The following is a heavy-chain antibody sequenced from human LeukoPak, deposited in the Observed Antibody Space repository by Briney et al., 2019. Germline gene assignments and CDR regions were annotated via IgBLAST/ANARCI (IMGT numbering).Heavy chain of an antibody. J-gene: IGHJ3*02. CDR2: VDPEDGET. Sequence: ASVKISCKVSGYTFTDYYMHWAQQAPGKGLEWMGLVDPEDGETIYAEEFQGRVTITADTSTDTAYMELSSLRSEDTAVYYCATTRYSGSYGDAFDIWGQGTMVTVSS. D-gene: IGHD1-26*01. CDR1: GYTFTDYY. V-gene: IGHV1-69-2*01. CDR3: ATTRYSGSYGDAFDI.